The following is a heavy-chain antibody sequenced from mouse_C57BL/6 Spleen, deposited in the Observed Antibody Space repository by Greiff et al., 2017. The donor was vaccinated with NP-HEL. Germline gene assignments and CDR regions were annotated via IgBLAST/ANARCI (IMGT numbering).Heavy chain of an antibody. CDR2: IDPENGDT. J-gene: IGHJ2*01. Sequence: EVQLQQSGAELVRPGASVKLSCTASGFNIKDDYMHWVKQRPEQGLEWIGWIDPENGDTEYASKFQGKATITADTSSNTAYLQLSSLTSEDTAVYYCTTSFITTVVHWGQGTTLTVSS. CDR3: TTSFITTVVH. V-gene: IGHV14-4*01. D-gene: IGHD1-1*01. CDR1: GFNIKDDY.